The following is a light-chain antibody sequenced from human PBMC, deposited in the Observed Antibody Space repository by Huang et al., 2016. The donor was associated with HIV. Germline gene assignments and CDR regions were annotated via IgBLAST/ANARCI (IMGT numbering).Light chain of an antibody. CDR2: GAS. Sequence: EIVLTQSPGTLSLSPGETATFSCRASQSLRGTSIVWYQQRPGQAPRLLIYGASSRASGIPDRCSGSGSGTDFTLTINRLEPQDFAVYFCLQYDRSPLTFGGGTKVEL. J-gene: IGKJ4*01. V-gene: IGKV3-20*01. CDR3: LQYDRSPLT. CDR1: QSLRGTS.